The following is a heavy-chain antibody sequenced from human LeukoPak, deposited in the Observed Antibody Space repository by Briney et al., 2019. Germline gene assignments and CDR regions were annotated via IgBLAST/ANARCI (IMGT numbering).Heavy chain of an antibody. Sequence: GGSLRLSCAASGFSFNAYWMHWVRQAPGTGLEWVAVMSYDESTKYYADSVKGRFTISRDNPRNTLFLQMNSVRAEDTAVYYWGRKEPAVNMGRGQVNYYYYGMDVWGQGTTVTVSS. CDR2: MSYDESTK. CDR1: GFSFNAYW. J-gene: IGHJ6*02. CDR3: GRKEPAVNMGRGQVNYYYYGMDV. D-gene: IGHD3-10*01. V-gene: IGHV3-30*03.